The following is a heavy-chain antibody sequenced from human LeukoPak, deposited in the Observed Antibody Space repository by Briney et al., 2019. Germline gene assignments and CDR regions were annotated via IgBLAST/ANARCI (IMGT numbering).Heavy chain of an antibody. Sequence: GGSLRLSCAASGFTVSSNYMSWVRQAPGKGLEWVSVIYSGGSTYYADSVKGRFTISRDNSKNTLYLQMNSLRAEDTAVYYCARADDVLLWLGELSYGGQGTLVTVSS. CDR3: ARADDVLLWLGELSY. J-gene: IGHJ4*02. CDR1: GFTVSSNY. CDR2: IYSGGST. D-gene: IGHD3-10*01. V-gene: IGHV3-53*01.